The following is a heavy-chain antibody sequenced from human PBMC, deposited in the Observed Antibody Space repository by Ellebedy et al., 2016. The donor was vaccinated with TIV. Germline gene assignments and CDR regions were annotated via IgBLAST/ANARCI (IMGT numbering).Heavy chain of an antibody. D-gene: IGHD3-10*01. Sequence: ASVKVSCKASGYTFTSYGISWVRQAPGQGLEWMGGIIPIIGTANYAQKFQGRVTITADESTSTAYMELSSLRSEDTAVYYCAREGNYYGSGSYYLQVLSPWFDPWGQGTLVTVSS. CDR2: IIPIIGTA. CDR1: GYTFTSYG. V-gene: IGHV1-69*13. J-gene: IGHJ5*02. CDR3: AREGNYYGSGSYYLQVLSPWFDP.